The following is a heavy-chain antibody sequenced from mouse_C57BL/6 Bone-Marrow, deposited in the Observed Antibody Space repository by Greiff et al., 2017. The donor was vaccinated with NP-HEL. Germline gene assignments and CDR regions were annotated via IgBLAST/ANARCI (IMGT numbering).Heavy chain of an antibody. Sequence: VQLQQSGAELVRPGASVKLSCTASGFNIKDDYMHWVKQRPEQGLEWIGWIDPENGDTEYASKFQGKATITADTSSNTAYLQLSSLTSEDTAVYYCTTRTITSLDYWGQGTTLTVSS. D-gene: IGHD1-1*01. V-gene: IGHV14-4*01. J-gene: IGHJ2*01. CDR3: TTRTITSLDY. CDR1: GFNIKDDY. CDR2: IDPENGDT.